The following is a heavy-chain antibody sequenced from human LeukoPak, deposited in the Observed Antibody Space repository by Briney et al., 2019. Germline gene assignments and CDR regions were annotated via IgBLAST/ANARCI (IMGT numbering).Heavy chain of an antibody. Sequence: SETLSLTCTVSGGSISSYYWSWIRQPPGKGLEWIGYIYTSGSTNYNPSLKSRVTISVDTSKNQFSLKLSSVTAADTAVYYCARGGTMTTVPLWGQGTLVTVSS. CDR1: GGSISSYY. D-gene: IGHD4-17*01. CDR3: ARGGTMTTVPL. CDR2: IYTSGST. J-gene: IGHJ4*02. V-gene: IGHV4-4*09.